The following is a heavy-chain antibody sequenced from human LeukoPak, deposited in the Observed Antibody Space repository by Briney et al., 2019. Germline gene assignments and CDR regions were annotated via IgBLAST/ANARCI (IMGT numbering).Heavy chain of an antibody. CDR1: GFTFSSYA. V-gene: IGHV3-30*04. Sequence: GGSLRLSCAASGFTFSSYAMHWVRQAPGKGLEWVAVISYDGSNKYYADSVKGRFTISRDNAKNSLYLQMNSLRAEDTAVYYCARDRVYSSSPGFDYWGQGTLVTVSS. J-gene: IGHJ4*02. CDR3: ARDRVYSSSPGFDY. CDR2: ISYDGSNK. D-gene: IGHD6-6*01.